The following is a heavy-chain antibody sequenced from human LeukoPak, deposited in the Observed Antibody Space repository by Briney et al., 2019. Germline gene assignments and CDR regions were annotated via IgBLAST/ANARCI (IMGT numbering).Heavy chain of an antibody. CDR3: AKDLLGATTGGY. Sequence: PGGSLRLSCAASGFTFSSYAMSWVRQAPGKGLEWVSAISGSGGSTYYADSVKGRLTISRDNSKNTLYLQMNSLRAEDTAVYYCAKDLLGATTGGYWGQGTLVTVSS. CDR2: ISGSGGST. J-gene: IGHJ4*02. CDR1: GFTFSSYA. V-gene: IGHV3-23*01. D-gene: IGHD1-26*01.